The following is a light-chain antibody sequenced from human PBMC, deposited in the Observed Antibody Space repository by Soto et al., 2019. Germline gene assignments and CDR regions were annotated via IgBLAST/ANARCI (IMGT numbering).Light chain of an antibody. CDR3: QQYGSSPRT. CDR1: QGISSY. Sequence: DIQLTQSPSFLSASVGDRVTITCRASQGISSYLAWYQQEPGKAPKLLIYAASSLQSGVPSRFSGSGSGSHFTLTISSLQPEDFAVYYCQQYGSSPRTFGQGTKVDIK. J-gene: IGKJ1*01. V-gene: IGKV1-9*01. CDR2: AAS.